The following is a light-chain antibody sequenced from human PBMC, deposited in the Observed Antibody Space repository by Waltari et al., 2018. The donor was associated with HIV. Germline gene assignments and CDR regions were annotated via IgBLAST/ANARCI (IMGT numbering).Light chain of an antibody. CDR3: QQYYSTPPIT. J-gene: IGKJ3*01. CDR2: WAS. Sequence: DIVMTQSPDSLAVSLGERATINCKSSQSVLYSSNNKNYLAWYQQKPGQPPKLLIYWASTRESGVPDRFSGSGSGTDFTLTISSLQAEDVAVYYCQQYYSTPPITFVPGTKVEIK. CDR1: QSVLYSSNNKNY. V-gene: IGKV4-1*01.